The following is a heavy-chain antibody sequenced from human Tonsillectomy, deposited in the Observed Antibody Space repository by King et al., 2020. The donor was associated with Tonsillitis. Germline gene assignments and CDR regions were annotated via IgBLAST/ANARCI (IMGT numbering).Heavy chain of an antibody. D-gene: IGHD6-13*01. CDR3: ARALPEYSSSWYVVDYFDY. J-gene: IGHJ4*02. V-gene: IGHV4-59*01. Sequence: VQLQESGPGLVKPSETLSLTCTVSGGSISSYYWSWIRQPPGKGLEWIGYIYYSGSTNYNPSLKSRVTISVDTSKNQFSLKLNSVTAADTAVYYCARALPEYSSSWYVVDYFDYWGQGTLVTVSS. CDR1: GGSISSYY. CDR2: IYYSGST.